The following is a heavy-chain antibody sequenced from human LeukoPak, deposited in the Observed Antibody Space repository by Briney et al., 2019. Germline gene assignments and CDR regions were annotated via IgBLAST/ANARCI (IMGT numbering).Heavy chain of an antibody. D-gene: IGHD6-13*01. CDR2: IYSGGSI. J-gene: IGHJ4*02. CDR1: GFTVSSNY. CDR3: AKASRSWYPYYFDY. Sequence: PGGSLRLSCAASGFTVSSNYMSWVRQAPGKGLEWVSVIYSGGSIYYADSVKGRFTISRDNSKNTLYLQMNSLRAEDTAVYYCAKASRSWYPYYFDYWGQGTLVTVSS. V-gene: IGHV3-53*01.